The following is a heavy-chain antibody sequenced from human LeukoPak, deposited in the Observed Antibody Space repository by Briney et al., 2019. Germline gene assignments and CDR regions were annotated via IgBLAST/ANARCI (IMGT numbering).Heavy chain of an antibody. J-gene: IGHJ6*03. Sequence: GGSLRLSCAASGFTFSSYGLSWVRQAPGKGLEWVSAISGSGGSTYYADSVKGRFTISRDNSKNTLYLQMNSLRAEDTAVYYCAKGAGALVNYYMDVWGKGTTVTVSS. CDR2: ISGSGGST. D-gene: IGHD3-22*01. V-gene: IGHV3-23*01. CDR1: GFTFSSYG. CDR3: AKGAGALVNYYMDV.